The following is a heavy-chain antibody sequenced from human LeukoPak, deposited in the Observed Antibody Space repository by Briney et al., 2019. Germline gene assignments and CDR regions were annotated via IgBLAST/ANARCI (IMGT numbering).Heavy chain of an antibody. CDR1: GYTFTSYY. J-gene: IGHJ4*02. D-gene: IGHD3-3*01. Sequence: ASVKVSCKASGYTFTSYYMHWVRQAPGQGLEWMGIINPSGGSTSYAQKFQGRVTMARDTSTSTVYMELSSLRSEDAAVYYCARGPRSGYYFDYWGQGTLVTVSS. V-gene: IGHV1-46*01. CDR3: ARGPRSGYYFDY. CDR2: INPSGGST.